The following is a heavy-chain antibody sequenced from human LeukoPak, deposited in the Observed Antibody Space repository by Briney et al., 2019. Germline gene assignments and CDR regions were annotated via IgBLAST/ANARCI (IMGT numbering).Heavy chain of an antibody. D-gene: IGHD4-4*01. V-gene: IGHV4-59*01. J-gene: IGHJ4*02. CDR1: GGSISSYY. CDR3: ARNDYSNSPVDY. CDR2: IYYSGST. Sequence: SETLSLTCTVSGGSISSYYWSWIRQPPGKGLEWIGYIYYSGSTNYNPSLKSRVTISVDTSKNQFSLKLSSVTAADTAVYYCARNDYSNSPVDYWGQGTLVTVPS.